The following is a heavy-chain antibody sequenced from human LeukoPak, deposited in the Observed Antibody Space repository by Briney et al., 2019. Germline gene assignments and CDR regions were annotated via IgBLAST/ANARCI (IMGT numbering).Heavy chain of an antibody. V-gene: IGHV4-61*02. CDR1: GGSISSGSYY. Sequence: SQTLSLTCTVSGGSISSGSYYWSWIRQPAGKGLEWIGRIYTYGSTNYNPSLKSRVTISVDTSKNQFSLKLSSVTAADTAVYYCARELTPNYYDSSGYYKWGQGTLVTVSS. J-gene: IGHJ4*02. CDR2: IYTYGST. D-gene: IGHD3-22*01. CDR3: ARELTPNYYDSSGYYK.